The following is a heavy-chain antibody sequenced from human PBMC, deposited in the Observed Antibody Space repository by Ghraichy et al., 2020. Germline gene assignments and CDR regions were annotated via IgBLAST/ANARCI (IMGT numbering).Heavy chain of an antibody. J-gene: IGHJ6*02. CDR2: ISSSSSTI. CDR1: GFTFDRHD. CDR3: ARDLSSPRYGMDV. Sequence: GRSLRLSCTVSGFTFDRHDMAWVRQAPGKGLEWVSYISSSSSTIFYADSVKGRFTISRDNARNSLSLQMNSLRDEDTAVYYCARDLSSPRYGMDVWGQGTTVTVSS. V-gene: IGHV3-48*02.